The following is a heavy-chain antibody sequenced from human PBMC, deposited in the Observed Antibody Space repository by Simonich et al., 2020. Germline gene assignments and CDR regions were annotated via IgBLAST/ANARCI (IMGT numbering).Heavy chain of an antibody. D-gene: IGHD2-15*01. Sequence: QVQLVESGGGVVQPGRSLRLSCAASGFTFSSYGMHGVRQAPGKGLEWVAVIWYDGRNKYYADSVKGRFTISIDNSKNTLYLQMNSLRAEDTAVYYCARDRYCSGGSCYYFDYWGQGTLVTVSS. CDR1: GFTFSSYG. J-gene: IGHJ4*02. V-gene: IGHV3-33*01. CDR2: IWYDGRNK. CDR3: ARDRYCSGGSCYYFDY.